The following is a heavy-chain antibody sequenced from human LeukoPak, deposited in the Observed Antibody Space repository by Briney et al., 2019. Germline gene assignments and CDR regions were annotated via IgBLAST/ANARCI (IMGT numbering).Heavy chain of an antibody. Sequence: ASVKVSCKAYGYTFTSRYIHWVRQAPAQGLEWMGVINLSGGSTSYAQNFQGRVTMTRDTSTSTVYMELNSLRSEDTVVYYCAREGLQGDFDYWGQGTLVTVSS. D-gene: IGHD3-16*01. CDR1: GYTFTSRY. J-gene: IGHJ4*02. CDR2: INLSGGST. V-gene: IGHV1-46*01. CDR3: AREGLQGDFDY.